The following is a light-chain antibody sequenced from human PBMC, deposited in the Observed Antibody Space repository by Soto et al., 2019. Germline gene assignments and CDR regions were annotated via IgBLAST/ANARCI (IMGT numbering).Light chain of an antibody. V-gene: IGLV8-61*01. CDR2: STS. CDR1: SGSVSTANN. CDR3: ALFMGNGISV. Sequence: QAVVTQESSFSVSPGGTVTLTFGLISGSVSTANNPNWYQQTPGQAPRTLIYSTSTRSSGVPDRFSGSILGNKAALTITGAQAYDESDYYCALFMGNGISVFGTGTKVTVL. J-gene: IGLJ1*01.